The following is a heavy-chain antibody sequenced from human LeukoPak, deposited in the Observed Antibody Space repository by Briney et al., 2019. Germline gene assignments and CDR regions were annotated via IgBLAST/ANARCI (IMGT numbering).Heavy chain of an antibody. V-gene: IGHV4-61*05. D-gene: IGHD6-19*01. Sequence: PSETLSLTCTVSGGSISSTSYYWGWVRQPPGKGLEWIGRIYTSGSTNYNPSLKSRVTISVDKSKNQFSLKLSSVTAADTAVYYCARGPLYSSGWYYFDYWGQGTLVTVSS. CDR1: GGSISSTSYY. CDR2: IYTSGST. CDR3: ARGPLYSSGWYYFDY. J-gene: IGHJ4*02.